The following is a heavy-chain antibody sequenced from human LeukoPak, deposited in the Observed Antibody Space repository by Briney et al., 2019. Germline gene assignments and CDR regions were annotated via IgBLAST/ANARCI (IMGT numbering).Heavy chain of an antibody. J-gene: IGHJ6*04. D-gene: IGHD2-2*01. Sequence: GGSLRLSCAASGFTFSSYWMHWVRQAAGKGLVWVSHINTDGNTASYVDSVKGRFTISRDNAKNTLYLQMNSLRAEDTAVYYCARDYCSSTSCFPDVWGKGTTVTVSS. V-gene: IGHV3-74*01. CDR1: GFTFSSYW. CDR3: ARDYCSSTSCFPDV. CDR2: INTDGNTA.